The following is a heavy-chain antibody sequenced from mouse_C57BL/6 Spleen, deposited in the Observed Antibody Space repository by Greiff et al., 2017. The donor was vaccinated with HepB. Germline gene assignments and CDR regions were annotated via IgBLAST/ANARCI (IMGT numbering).Heavy chain of an antibody. Sequence: QVQLQQSGAELVKPGASVKMSCKASGYTFTSYWITWVKQRPGQGLEWIGEIYPGSGSTNYNAKFKGKATLTADTSSSTAYMQLSSLTSEDSAVYYCARQDGYCDYNAMDCWGQGTTVTVSS. D-gene: IGHD1-1*01. V-gene: IGHV1-55*01. CDR1: GYTFTSYW. J-gene: IGHJ4*01. CDR3: ARQDGYCDYNAMDC. CDR2: IYPGSGST.